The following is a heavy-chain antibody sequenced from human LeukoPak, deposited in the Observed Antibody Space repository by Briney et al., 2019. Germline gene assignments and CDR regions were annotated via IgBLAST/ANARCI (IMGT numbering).Heavy chain of an antibody. CDR2: INHSGST. J-gene: IGHJ4*02. V-gene: IGHV4-34*01. D-gene: IGHD3-22*01. Sequence: SDTLSLTCAVYGGSFSGYYWSWIRQPPGKGLECIGEINHSGSTNYNPSLKSRVTISVDTSKNQFSLKLSSVTAADTAVYYCARGLYDSSALGMDYWGQGTLVTVSS. CDR1: GGSFSGYY. CDR3: ARGLYDSSALGMDY.